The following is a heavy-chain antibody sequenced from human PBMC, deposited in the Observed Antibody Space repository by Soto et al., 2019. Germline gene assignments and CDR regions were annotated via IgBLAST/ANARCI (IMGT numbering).Heavy chain of an antibody. J-gene: IGHJ4*02. CDR3: ASESYGGEFDY. CDR2: INAGNGNT. Sequence: ASVKVSCKASGYSFSTYALHWVRQAPGQRLEWMGWINAGNGNTKYSQKFQGRVTITRDTSASTAYMELSSLRSEDTAVYYCASESYGGEFDYWGQGTLVTVSS. V-gene: IGHV1-3*01. D-gene: IGHD4-17*01. CDR1: GYSFSTYA.